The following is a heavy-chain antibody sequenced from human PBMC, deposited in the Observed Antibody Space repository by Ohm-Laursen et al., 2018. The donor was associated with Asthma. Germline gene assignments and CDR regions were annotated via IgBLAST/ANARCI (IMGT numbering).Heavy chain of an antibody. CDR3: ARDLPGILTGYYAD. CDR2: FSLDSDRR. D-gene: IGHD3-9*01. CDR1: GFTFEKYA. V-gene: IGHV3-9*01. Sequence: SLRLSCTASGFTFEKYAMHWVRQAPGKGLEWVSGFSLDSDRRDYADSVKGRFTVSRDNAKNSLYLQMNSLRAEDTAVYYCARDLPGILTGYYADWGQGTLVTVSS. J-gene: IGHJ4*02.